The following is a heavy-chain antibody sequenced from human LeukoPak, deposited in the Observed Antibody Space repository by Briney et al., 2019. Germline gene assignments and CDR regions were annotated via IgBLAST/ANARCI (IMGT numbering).Heavy chain of an antibody. CDR3: ARDLGYCSGGSCYVAGY. Sequence: GGSLRLSCATSGFTFNTYWMHWDRQAPGKGLVWVSRINADGSSTAYADSVKGRFTIARDNAKNTLYLQMNSLRDEDTAVYYCARDLGYCSGGSCYVAGYWGQGTLVTVSS. D-gene: IGHD2-15*01. CDR2: INADGSST. J-gene: IGHJ4*02. V-gene: IGHV3-74*01. CDR1: GFTFNTYW.